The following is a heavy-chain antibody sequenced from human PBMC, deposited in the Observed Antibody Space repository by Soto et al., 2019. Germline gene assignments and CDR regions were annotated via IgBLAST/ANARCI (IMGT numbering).Heavy chain of an antibody. Sequence: SETLSLTCAVSGGSISSSNWWNWVRQPPGKGLEWIGEIYHSGSTNYIPSLKSRVTISIDKSKDQFSLKLSSVTAADTAVYYCARRGFYDHVWGSYRPTAHYYYGMDVWGQGTTLTVSS. CDR1: GGSISSSNW. D-gene: IGHD3-16*02. J-gene: IGHJ6*02. CDR3: ARRGFYDHVWGSYRPTAHYYYGMDV. V-gene: IGHV4-4*02. CDR2: IYHSGST.